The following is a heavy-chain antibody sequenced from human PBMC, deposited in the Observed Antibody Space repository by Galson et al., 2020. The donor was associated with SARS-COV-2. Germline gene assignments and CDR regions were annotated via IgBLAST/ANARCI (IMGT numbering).Heavy chain of an antibody. J-gene: IGHJ6*03. CDR3: ARGHRGVVPSPVLGLGPFYSYYYMDV. CDR1: GGSLSGYS. D-gene: IGHD3-10*01. V-gene: IGHV4-34*01. Sequence: SETLSLTFAVSGGSLSGYSWTWIRQPPGKGLEWIGEINIGGNTNYSPSLRSRVTVSVDTSKNQFSLNLRSVTAADTALYYCARGHRGVVPSPVLGLGPFYSYYYMDVWDKGTTVTVSS. CDR2: INIGGNT.